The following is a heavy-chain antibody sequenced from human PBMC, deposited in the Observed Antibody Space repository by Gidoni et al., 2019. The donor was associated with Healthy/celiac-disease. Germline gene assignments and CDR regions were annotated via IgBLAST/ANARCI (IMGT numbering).Heavy chain of an antibody. V-gene: IGHV4-34*01. CDR3: ARIVVVPAYYYYGMDV. CDR2: INHSGSP. J-gene: IGHJ6*02. Sequence: QVQLQPWGAGLLKPSETLSLTCAVSGGSFSGYYWSWIRQPPGKGLEWIGEINHSGSPNYNPSLKSRVTISVDTSKNQFSLKLSSLTAADTAVYYCARIVVVPAYYYYGMDVWGQGTTVTVSS. CDR1: GGSFSGYY. D-gene: IGHD2-2*01.